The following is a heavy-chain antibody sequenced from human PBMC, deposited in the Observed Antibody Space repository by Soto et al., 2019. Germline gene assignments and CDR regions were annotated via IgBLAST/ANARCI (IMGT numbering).Heavy chain of an antibody. CDR2: ISGSGGST. CDR1: GFTFSSYA. Sequence: GGSLRLSCAASGFTFSSYAMSWVRQAPGKGLEWVSAISGSGGSTYYADSVKGRFTISRDNSKNTLYLQMNSLRAEDTAVYYCAKDYDILTGYPPVGFDYWGQGTLVTVSS. D-gene: IGHD3-9*01. CDR3: AKDYDILTGYPPVGFDY. J-gene: IGHJ4*02. V-gene: IGHV3-23*01.